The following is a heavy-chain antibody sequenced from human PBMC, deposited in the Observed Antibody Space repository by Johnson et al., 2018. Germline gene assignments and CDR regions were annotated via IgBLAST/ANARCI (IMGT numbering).Heavy chain of an antibody. CDR1: RGIFSSYG. V-gene: IGHV1-69*01. CDR3: ARAYPYRDIRGVIFYWFAP. J-gene: IGHJ5*02. Sequence: QVQLVESGAEVKKPGSSVKVSCKASRGIFSSYGISWVRQAPGQGLEWMGGIIPIFGTTNYAQKFQGRVTITADESTSTAYMELCSLRSEDTAVYYCARAYPYRDIRGVIFYWFAPWGQGTLVIVSS. CDR2: IIPIFGTT. D-gene: IGHD3-10*01.